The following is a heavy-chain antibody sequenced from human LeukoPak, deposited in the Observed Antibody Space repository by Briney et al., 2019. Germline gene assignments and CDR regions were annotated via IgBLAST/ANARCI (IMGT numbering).Heavy chain of an antibody. D-gene: IGHD3-22*01. Sequence: SETLSLTCTVSGGSISRYYWSWIRQPPGKGLEWIGYFYYSGSTNYNPSIKSRVTISVATSKNQFSLMLTSVTAADTAVYYCARPGGYYDSSGFLPYWYFALWGRGTLVTVSS. CDR2: FYYSGST. CDR1: GGSISRYY. J-gene: IGHJ2*01. CDR3: ARPGGYYDSSGFLPYWYFAL. V-gene: IGHV4-59*08.